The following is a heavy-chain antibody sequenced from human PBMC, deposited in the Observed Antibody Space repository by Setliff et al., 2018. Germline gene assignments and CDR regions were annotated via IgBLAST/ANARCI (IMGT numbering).Heavy chain of an antibody. CDR2: IYYSGST. Sequence: PSETLSLTCAVSGYSISSGYYWGWIRQPPGKGLEWIGSIYYSGSTYYNPSLKSRVTISVDTSKNQFSLKLSSVTAADTAVYYCARDSSSWFVWGQGTLVTVS. J-gene: IGHJ4*02. D-gene: IGHD6-13*01. CDR1: GYSISSGYY. V-gene: IGHV4-38-2*02. CDR3: ARDSSSWFV.